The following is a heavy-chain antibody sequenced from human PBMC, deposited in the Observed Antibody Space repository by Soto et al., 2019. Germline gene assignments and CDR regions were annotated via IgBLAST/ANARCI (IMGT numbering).Heavy chain of an antibody. CDR2: IKTDGSDT. V-gene: IGHV3-74*01. J-gene: IGHJ3*02. CDR1: GFTFSNYW. D-gene: IGHD3-9*01. CDR3: ARPRTSDWAYDI. Sequence: EVQLVESGGGLVQPGGSLRLSCAASGFTFSNYWMHWVRQSPGKGLVWVSRIKTDGSDTHYADSVTGRFTISRDNAKNTLYLQMNSLRAEDTAVYYCARPRTSDWAYDIWGQGTMVIVSS.